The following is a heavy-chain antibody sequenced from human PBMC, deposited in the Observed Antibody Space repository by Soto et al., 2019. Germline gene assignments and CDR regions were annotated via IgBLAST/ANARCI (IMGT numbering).Heavy chain of an antibody. D-gene: IGHD2-2*02. V-gene: IGHV1-3*01. J-gene: IGHJ5*02. CDR1: GYTFSSYA. CDR2: INAGNGNT. Sequence: QVQLGQSVAEVKKPGASVKDSCKASGYTFSSYAMKWVSQAPGKRVEWMGWINAGNGNTKYSQKFQGRVTITRDTTARTAYIALSSLRSEDTAVYYWASGRAQLLYNPYNWFDPWGQGTLVTVSS. CDR3: ASGRAQLLYNPYNWFDP.